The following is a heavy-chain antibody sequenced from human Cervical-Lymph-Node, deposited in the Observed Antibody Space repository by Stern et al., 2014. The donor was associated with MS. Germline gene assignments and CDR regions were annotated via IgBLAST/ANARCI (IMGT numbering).Heavy chain of an antibody. CDR2: IYYSGST. Sequence: QVQLQESGPGLVKPSETLSLTCTVSGGSISSYYWSWIRQPPGKGLEWIGYIYYSGSTNYNPSLKSRVTISVDTSKNQFSLKLSSVTAADTAMYYCARHLEQLEAWFDPWGQGTLVIVSS. J-gene: IGHJ5*02. CDR1: GGSISSYY. CDR3: ARHLEQLEAWFDP. V-gene: IGHV4-59*01. D-gene: IGHD6-6*01.